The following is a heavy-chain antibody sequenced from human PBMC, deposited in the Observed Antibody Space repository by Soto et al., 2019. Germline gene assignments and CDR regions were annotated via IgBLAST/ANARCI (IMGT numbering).Heavy chain of an antibody. J-gene: IGHJ5*02. CDR3: ARDVGYHYDSSGYNHSKWFDQ. CDR1: GYTFTSYG. D-gene: IGHD3-22*01. CDR2: ISAYNGNT. V-gene: IGHV1-18*01. Sequence: ASVKVSCKASGYTFTSYGISWVRQAPGQGLEWMGWISAYNGNTNYAQKLQGRVTMPTDQSTSTGYMELRSLRSDDKAVYYCARDVGYHYDSSGYNHSKWFDQWGQGTLVNVSS.